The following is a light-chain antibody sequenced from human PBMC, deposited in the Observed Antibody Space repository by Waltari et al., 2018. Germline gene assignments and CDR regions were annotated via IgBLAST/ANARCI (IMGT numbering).Light chain of an antibody. J-gene: IGLJ2*01. CDR3: AIWDDGVI. V-gene: IGLV1-47*01. CDR2: RNN. CDR1: NSNIANTY. Sequence: QSVLNQPPSVSGTPGQTVTISCSGSNSNIANTYVYWYQQLPGMAPKLLIYRNNQRPAVVPDRFSGSKSGTSASLAISGLRSEDEAHYSCAIWDDGVIFGGGTKLTVL.